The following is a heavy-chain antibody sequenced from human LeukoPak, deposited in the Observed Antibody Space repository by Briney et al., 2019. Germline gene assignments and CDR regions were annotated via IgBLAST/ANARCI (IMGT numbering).Heavy chain of an antibody. CDR3: ARGFGYAGNYFDY. J-gene: IGHJ4*02. CDR1: GYSFTNYW. CDR2: IFLGDSDT. D-gene: IGHD5-18*01. Sequence: GESLKISCKGSGYSFTNYWIGWVRQMPGKGLEWMGIIFLGDSDTRYSPSFQGQVTISDDKSISTAYLQWSSLEASDTAIYYCARGFGYAGNYFDYWGQGTLVTVSS. V-gene: IGHV5-51*01.